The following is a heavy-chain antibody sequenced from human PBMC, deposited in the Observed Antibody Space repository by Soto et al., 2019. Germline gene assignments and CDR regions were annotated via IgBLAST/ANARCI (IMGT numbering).Heavy chain of an antibody. V-gene: IGHV4-59*01. CDR2: IYYSGNT. D-gene: IGHD3-22*01. CDR1: GGSISPYY. J-gene: IGHJ6*02. Sequence: QVQLQESGTGLVKPSETLSLTCTVSGGSISPYYWSWIRQPTGKGLEWIGYIYYSGNTEYNPSLKGRVTISVDTSKNQFSRKPSSVTAADTAVYYCAIDWHYYDSSGYPRVYGMDVWGQGTTVTVSS. CDR3: AIDWHYYDSSGYPRVYGMDV.